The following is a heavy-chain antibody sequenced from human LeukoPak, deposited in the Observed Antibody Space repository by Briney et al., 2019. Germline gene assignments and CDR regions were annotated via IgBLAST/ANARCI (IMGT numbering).Heavy chain of an antibody. V-gene: IGHV3-21*01. Sequence: GGSLTLSCAASGFTFSSYSMNWVRQAPGKGLEWVSSISSSSYIYYADSVKGRFTISRGNAKNSLYLQMNSLRAEDTAVYYCARAVKVDFAAYYFDYWGQGTLVTVSS. CDR1: GFTFSSYS. CDR2: ISSSSYI. D-gene: IGHD3-9*01. CDR3: ARAVKVDFAAYYFDY. J-gene: IGHJ4*02.